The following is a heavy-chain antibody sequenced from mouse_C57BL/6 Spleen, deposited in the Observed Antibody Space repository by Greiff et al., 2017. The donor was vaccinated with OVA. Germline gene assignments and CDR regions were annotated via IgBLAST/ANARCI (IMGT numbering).Heavy chain of an antibody. CDR2: IDPSDSYT. CDR1: GYTFTSYW. J-gene: IGHJ2*01. Sequence: QVQLQQPGAELVMPGASVKLSCKASGYTFTSYWMHWVKQRPGQGLEWIGKIDPSDSYTNYNQKFKGKSTLTVDKSSSTAYMQLSSLTSEDSAVYYCARSGGDFYYFDYWGQGTTLTVSS. CDR3: ARSGGDFYYFDY. V-gene: IGHV1-69*01. D-gene: IGHD2-13*01.